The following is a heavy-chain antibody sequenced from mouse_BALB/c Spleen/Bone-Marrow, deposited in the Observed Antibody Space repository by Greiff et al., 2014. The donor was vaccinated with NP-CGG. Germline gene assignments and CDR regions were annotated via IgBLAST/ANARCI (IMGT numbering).Heavy chain of an antibody. CDR3: TRDGKGNYDYAMDY. CDR2: ISSGGSYT. CDR1: GFTFSSYT. J-gene: IGHJ4*01. Sequence: EVKLMESGGGLVKPGGSLKLSCAASGFTFSSYTMSWVRQTPEKRLEWVATISSGGSYTYYPDSVKGRFTISRDNAKNTLYLQMSSLNSEDTAMYYCTRDGKGNYDYAMDYWGQGTSVTVSS. D-gene: IGHD2-1*01. V-gene: IGHV5-6-4*01.